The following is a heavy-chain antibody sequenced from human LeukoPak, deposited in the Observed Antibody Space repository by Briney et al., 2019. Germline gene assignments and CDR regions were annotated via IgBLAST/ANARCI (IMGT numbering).Heavy chain of an antibody. CDR2: MYYTGST. D-gene: IGHD3-22*01. J-gene: IGHJ4*02. Sequence: PSETLSLTCTVSGGSITSYYWSWIRQPPGRGLGWFGNMYYTGSTKYNPSLKSRVTISEDTSKNQFSLRLSSVTAADTAVYYCARRDGSGYYGYYFDHWGQGTLVTVSS. CDR3: ARRDGSGYYGYYFDH. V-gene: IGHV4-59*01. CDR1: GGSITSYY.